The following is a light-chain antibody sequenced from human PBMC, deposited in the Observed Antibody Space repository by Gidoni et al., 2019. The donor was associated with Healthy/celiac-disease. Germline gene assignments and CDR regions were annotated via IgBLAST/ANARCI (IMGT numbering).Light chain of an antibody. CDR1: VSSSY. J-gene: IGKJ1*01. CDR3: QQYGSSLRT. V-gene: IGKV3-20*01. CDR2: GAS. Sequence: VSSSYLAWYQQKPGQAPRLLIYGASSRATGIPDRFSGSGSGTDFTLTISRLEPEDFAVYYCQQYGSSLRTFXQXTKVXIK.